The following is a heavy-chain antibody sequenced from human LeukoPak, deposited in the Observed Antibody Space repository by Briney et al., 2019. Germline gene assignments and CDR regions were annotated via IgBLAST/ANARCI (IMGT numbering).Heavy chain of an antibody. D-gene: IGHD3-22*01. Sequence: SETLSLTCTVSGGSISSSSYYWGWIRHPPGKGLEWSVSIYYSGGTYYNPSLKSRVTMSVDTSKNQFSLKLSSVTAADTAVYYCARGGYYFDYWGQGTLVTVSS. CDR2: IYYSGGT. CDR3: ARGGYYFDY. CDR1: GGSISSSSYY. V-gene: IGHV4-39*07. J-gene: IGHJ4*02.